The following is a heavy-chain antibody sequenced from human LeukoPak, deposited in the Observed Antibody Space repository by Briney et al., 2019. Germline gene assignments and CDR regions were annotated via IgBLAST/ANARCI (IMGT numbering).Heavy chain of an antibody. D-gene: IGHD1-1*01. V-gene: IGHV4-31*03. CDR3: ARDGYINDAFDI. J-gene: IGHJ3*02. Sequence: SKTLSLTCTVSGDSLTTDDSFWSWIRQFPGKGLEWIGYIHYRGTTNYNPSLKSRLSMSIDMSKDQFSLNLTSVTAADTAIYYCARDGYINDAFDIWGQAIVVTVSS. CDR2: IHYRGTT. CDR1: GDSLTTDDSF.